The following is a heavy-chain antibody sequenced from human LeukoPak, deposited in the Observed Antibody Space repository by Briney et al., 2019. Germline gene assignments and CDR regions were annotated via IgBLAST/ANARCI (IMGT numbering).Heavy chain of an antibody. Sequence: ASVKVSCKAFGYTFTGHYMHWVRQAPGQGLEWMGRIDPKSGDTNCAQKFQGRVTLTRDTSISTAYMELNRLRSEDTAVYYCARISGSYYGFDYWGQGTLVTVSS. D-gene: IGHD1-26*01. CDR2: IDPKSGDT. CDR1: GYTFTGHY. V-gene: IGHV1-2*06. J-gene: IGHJ4*02. CDR3: ARISGSYYGFDY.